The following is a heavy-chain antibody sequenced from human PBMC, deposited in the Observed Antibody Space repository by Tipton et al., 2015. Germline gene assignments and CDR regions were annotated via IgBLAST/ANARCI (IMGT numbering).Heavy chain of an antibody. Sequence: TLSLTCTVSGGSVSSGSYYWGWIRQTPGKGLEWIGYISQRDGTKYNPSLKSRVTISVDTSKNQLFLTLTSVTAADTAVYFCARDLEHGMDVWGQGTTVTVS. CDR3: ARDLEHGMDV. CDR1: GGSVSSGSYY. D-gene: IGHD5-24*01. V-gene: IGHV4-61*01. CDR2: ISQRDGT. J-gene: IGHJ6*02.